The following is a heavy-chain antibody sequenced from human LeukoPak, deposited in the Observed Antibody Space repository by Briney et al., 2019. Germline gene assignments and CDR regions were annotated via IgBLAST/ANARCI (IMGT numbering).Heavy chain of an antibody. D-gene: IGHD2-21*02. J-gene: IGHJ6*02. CDR2: ISGYNCNT. CDR3: ARYGGGDTWYAHFGMDA. Sequence: ASVKVPCKTSGYTFHNYGINWVRPAPGQGLEWVGWISGYNCNTNYAQKFQGRITMTIDTPASTGYMELRSLTSDDTAVFYCARYGGGDTWYAHFGMDAWGRGTTVTVSS. CDR1: GYTFHNYG. V-gene: IGHV1-18*01.